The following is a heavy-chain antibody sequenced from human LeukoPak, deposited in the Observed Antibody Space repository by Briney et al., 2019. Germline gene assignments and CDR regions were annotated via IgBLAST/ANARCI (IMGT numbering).Heavy chain of an antibody. J-gene: IGHJ4*02. CDR3: ARERMYSGSGSTYPYYDY. CDR1: GFTFSSYA. V-gene: IGHV3-23*01. CDR2: ISGSGGST. D-gene: IGHD3-10*01. Sequence: QPGGSLRLSCAASGFTFSSYAMSWVRQAPGKGLEWVSAISGSGGSTYYADSVKGRFTISRDNAKNALYLEMNSLRAEDTAEYFCARERMYSGSGSTYPYYDYWGQGTLVTVSS.